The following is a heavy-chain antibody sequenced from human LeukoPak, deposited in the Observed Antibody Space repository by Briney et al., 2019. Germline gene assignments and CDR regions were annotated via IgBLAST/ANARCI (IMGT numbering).Heavy chain of an antibody. CDR3: ARVEYNWNDVSFDY. CDR2: TYSGGST. D-gene: IGHD1-1*01. J-gene: IGHJ4*02. V-gene: IGHV3-53*01. Sequence: GGSLRLSCAASGFTVSSNYMSWVRQAPGKGLEWVSVTYSGGSTYYADSVKGRFTISRDNSKNTLYLQMNSLRAEDTAVYYCARVEYNWNDVSFDYWGQGTLVTVSS. CDR1: GFTVSSNY.